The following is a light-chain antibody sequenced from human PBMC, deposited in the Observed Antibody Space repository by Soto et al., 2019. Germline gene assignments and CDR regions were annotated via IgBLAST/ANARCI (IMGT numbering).Light chain of an antibody. CDR1: GSDIGVYNY. J-gene: IGLJ1*01. CDR2: EVS. Sequence: QSALTQPASLSGSPGQSITISCTGTGSDIGVYNYVSWYQQHPGKAPKLMIYEVSNRPSGVSNRFSGSKPGNTASLTISGLQAEDEADYYCSTYTTSTTLYVFGTGTKGTVL. CDR3: STYTTSTTLYV. V-gene: IGLV2-14*01.